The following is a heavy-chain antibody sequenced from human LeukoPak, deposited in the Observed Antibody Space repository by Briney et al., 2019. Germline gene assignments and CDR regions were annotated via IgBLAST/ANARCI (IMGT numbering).Heavy chain of an antibody. V-gene: IGHV1-46*01. CDR1: GYTFTSYD. J-gene: IGHJ3*02. CDR3: ARRAHYYDTSAYSTTRPFDI. Sequence: ASVKVSCKASGYTFTSYDINWVRQATGQGLEWMEVINPSGGTTSYAQRFQGRVTMTRDTSTSTVYMELNSLRSGDTAVYYCARRAHYYDTSAYSTTRPFDIWGQGAMVSVSS. D-gene: IGHD3-22*01. CDR2: INPSGGTT.